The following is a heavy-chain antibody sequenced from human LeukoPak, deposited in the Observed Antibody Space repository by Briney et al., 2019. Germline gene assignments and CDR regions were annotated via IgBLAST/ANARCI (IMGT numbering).Heavy chain of an antibody. J-gene: IGHJ4*02. Sequence: SVKVSCKASGGTFSSYAISWVRQAPGQGLEWMGGIIPIFGTANYAQKFQGRVTITADESTSTASMELSSLRSEDTAVYYCARDMSRCSCTSCPPAPFDYWGQGTLVTVSS. V-gene: IGHV1-69*01. CDR1: GGTFSSYA. D-gene: IGHD2-2*01. CDR3: ARDMSRCSCTSCPPAPFDY. CDR2: IIPIFGTA.